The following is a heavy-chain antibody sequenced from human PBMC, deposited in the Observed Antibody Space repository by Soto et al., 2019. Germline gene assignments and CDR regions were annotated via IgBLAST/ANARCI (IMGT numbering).Heavy chain of an antibody. CDR2: IYYSGST. V-gene: IGHV4-39*01. J-gene: IGHJ4*02. CDR3: ARQGLFYDYIWGSVDY. Sequence: SETLSLTCTVSGGSISSSSYYWGWIRQPPGKGLEWIGSIYYSGSTYYNPSLKSRVTISVDTSKNQFSLKLSSVTAADTAVYYCARQGLFYDYIWGSVDYWGQGTLVTVSS. CDR1: GGSISSSSYY. D-gene: IGHD3-16*01.